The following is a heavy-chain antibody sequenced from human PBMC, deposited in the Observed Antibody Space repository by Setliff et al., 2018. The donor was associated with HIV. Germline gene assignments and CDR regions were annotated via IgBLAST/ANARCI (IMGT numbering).Heavy chain of an antibody. Sequence: ASATLSLTCTVSGASISSHNYYWGWIRQSPGKGLEWIASIRSSGDTYYNPSLQRRVIISVDTSNNQISLKLTSVTAADTAVYYCTIPASSLAPNWGRGTQVTVSS. J-gene: IGHJ4*02. CDR1: GASISSHNYY. CDR2: IRSSGDT. CDR3: TIPASSLAPN. V-gene: IGHV4-39*01.